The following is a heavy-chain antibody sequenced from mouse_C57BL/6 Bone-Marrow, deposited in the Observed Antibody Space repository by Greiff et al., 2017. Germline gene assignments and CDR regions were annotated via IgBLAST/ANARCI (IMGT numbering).Heavy chain of an antibody. Sequence: QVQLQQSGAELARPGASVKLSCKASGYTFTSYGISWVKQRTGQGLEWIGEIYPRSGNTYYNEKFKGKATLTADKSSSTAYMELRSLTSEDSAVYFCARWDYYGSSYGRYFDVWGTGTTVTVSS. CDR3: ARWDYYGSSYGRYFDV. CDR1: GYTFTSYG. J-gene: IGHJ1*03. D-gene: IGHD1-1*01. V-gene: IGHV1-81*01. CDR2: IYPRSGNT.